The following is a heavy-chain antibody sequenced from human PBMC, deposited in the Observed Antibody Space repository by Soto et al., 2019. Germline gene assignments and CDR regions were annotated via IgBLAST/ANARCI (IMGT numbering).Heavy chain of an antibody. J-gene: IGHJ4*02. CDR1: GGTFSNYA. V-gene: IGHV1-69*13. CDR2: IIPIFGTA. CDR3: AREGGLVGATSSPAY. D-gene: IGHD1-26*01. Sequence: SVKVSCKASGGTFSNYAISWVRQAPGQGLEWMGGIIPIFGTANYAQRFQGRVTITVDEFTSTAYMELSGLRSEDTAVYYCAREGGLVGATSSPAYWGQGTLVTVSS.